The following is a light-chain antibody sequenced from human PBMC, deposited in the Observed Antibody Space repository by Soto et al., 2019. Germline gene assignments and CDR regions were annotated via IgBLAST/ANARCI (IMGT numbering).Light chain of an antibody. V-gene: IGKV3-11*01. J-gene: IGKJ4*01. CDR1: QNVRTY. CDR2: DAS. CDR3: HQRSNWPRT. Sequence: EIVLTQSPATLSLFPVERATLSCRASQNVRTYLAWYQQKPGQAPRLLISDASKRATGIPARFSGSGSGTDFTLTISSLEAEDSAVYYCHQRSNWPRTFGGGSKVEIK.